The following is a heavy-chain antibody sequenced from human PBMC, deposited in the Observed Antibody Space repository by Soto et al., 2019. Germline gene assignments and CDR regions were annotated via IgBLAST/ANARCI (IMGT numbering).Heavy chain of an antibody. D-gene: IGHD3-22*01. Sequence: EVQLLESGGDLVQPGGSLRLSCAASGFPFSSYAMNWVRQVPGKGLEWVSGISGSGGSTYYADSVRGRFTASRDNSKNTLFLQMNSLRAEDTAIYYCVKGVKFYYDSSEGWFDPWGQGTLVTVSS. CDR2: ISGSGGST. CDR3: VKGVKFYYDSSEGWFDP. J-gene: IGHJ5*02. CDR1: GFPFSSYA. V-gene: IGHV3-23*01.